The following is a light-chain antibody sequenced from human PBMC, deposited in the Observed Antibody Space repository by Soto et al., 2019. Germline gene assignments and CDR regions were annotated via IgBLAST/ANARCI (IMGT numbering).Light chain of an antibody. CDR3: AAWYDSLNGRYV. Sequence: QSVLTQPPSASGTPGQRVTISCSGSSSNIGSNTVNWYQQLPGTAPKLLIYSNNQRPSGVPDRFSASKSGTSASLAISGLQSEDEADYYCAAWYDSLNGRYVFGTGTKVTVL. CDR1: SSNIGSNT. J-gene: IGLJ1*01. V-gene: IGLV1-44*01. CDR2: SNN.